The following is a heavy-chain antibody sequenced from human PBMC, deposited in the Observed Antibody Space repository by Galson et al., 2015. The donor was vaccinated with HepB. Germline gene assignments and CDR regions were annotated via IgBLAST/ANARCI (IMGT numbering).Heavy chain of an antibody. CDR3: SRGGTYYNVLTGHDNWFDP. CDR1: GYTFTSYY. J-gene: IGHJ5*02. Sequence: SVKVSCKASGYTFTSYYLHWVRQAPGQGLEWMGIIHPSAGTTNYAQKFQGRVTITRDTSTSTVYMELRSLRSEDTAIYYCSRGGTYYNVLTGHDNWFDPWGQGTLVTVSS. V-gene: IGHV1-46*03. CDR2: IHPSAGTT. D-gene: IGHD3-9*01.